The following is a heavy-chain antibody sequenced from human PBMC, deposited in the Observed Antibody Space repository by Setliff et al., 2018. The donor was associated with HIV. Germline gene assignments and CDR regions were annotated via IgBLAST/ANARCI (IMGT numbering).Heavy chain of an antibody. CDR3: ATTPDSSGYFPEGFFDY. V-gene: IGHV4-31*03. CDR2: MSYSGIT. J-gene: IGHJ4*02. Sequence: SETLSLTCTVSGGSISSGGYYWTWIRQHPEKGLEFLAYMSYSGITYYNPSLKSRLTISIDTSKSHFSLKLSSMTAADTAVYYCATTPDSSGYFPEGFFDYWGQGILVTVS. CDR1: GGSISSGGYY. D-gene: IGHD3-22*01.